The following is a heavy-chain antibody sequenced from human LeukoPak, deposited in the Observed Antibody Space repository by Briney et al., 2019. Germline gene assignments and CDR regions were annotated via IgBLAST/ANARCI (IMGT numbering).Heavy chain of an antibody. Sequence: PSETLSLTCTVSGGSISSGGYYWSWIRQHPGKGLEWIGYIYYSGSTYYNPSLKCRVTISVDTSKNQFSLKLSSVTAADTAVYYCARVLVVPAVLGAYYYYYGMDVWGQGTTVTVSS. J-gene: IGHJ6*02. CDR1: GGSISSGGYY. D-gene: IGHD2-2*01. V-gene: IGHV4-31*03. CDR3: ARVLVVPAVLGAYYYYYGMDV. CDR2: IYYSGST.